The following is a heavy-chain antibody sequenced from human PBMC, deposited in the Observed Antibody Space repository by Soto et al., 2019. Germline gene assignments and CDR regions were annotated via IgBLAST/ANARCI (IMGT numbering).Heavy chain of an antibody. Sequence: EVQLLESGGGLVQPGGSLRLSCAASGFTFSNYVMNWVRQAPGKGLEWVSTISYSADKTFYDDSVKGRFTIPRVTSSDTLFPQMNSLRADHAAVYYCARRARTATTNWGAFDIWGQGTMVTVSS. CDR3: ARRARTATTNWGAFDI. D-gene: IGHD1-7*01. CDR2: ISYSADKT. J-gene: IGHJ3*02. V-gene: IGHV3-23*01. CDR1: GFTFSNYV.